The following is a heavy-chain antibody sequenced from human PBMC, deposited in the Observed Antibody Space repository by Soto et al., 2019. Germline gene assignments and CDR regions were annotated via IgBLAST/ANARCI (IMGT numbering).Heavy chain of an antibody. D-gene: IGHD2-21*02. V-gene: IGHV2-5*01. Sequence: SGPTLVNPTQTLTLTCTSSGFSLSTNGVRVGWTRQPPGMALEWLAIISWKDEKRYSPSLTNRLTITKDTSKNQGVLTMTNMNPVDTATYYCAPRRAWSRDLYDWFDPWGQGMLVTVSS. CDR2: ISWKDEK. CDR1: GFSLSTNGVR. CDR3: APRRAWSRDLYDWFDP. J-gene: IGHJ5*02.